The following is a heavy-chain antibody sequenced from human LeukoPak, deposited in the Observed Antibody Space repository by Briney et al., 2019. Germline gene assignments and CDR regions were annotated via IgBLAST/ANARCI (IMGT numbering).Heavy chain of an antibody. CDR3: ARGTAATAGIDY. CDR1: GFKLSSHW. D-gene: IGHD6-13*01. V-gene: IGHV3-74*01. CDR2: INTDGSAT. J-gene: IGHJ4*02. Sequence: PGGSLRLPRAVSGFKLSSHWIQRVPQAPGKRLVWVSLINTDGSATTYGDSAKGRFTVSRDNDKNTLFLDMNSLRVENTAVYYCARGTAATAGIDYWGQGTLVTVSS.